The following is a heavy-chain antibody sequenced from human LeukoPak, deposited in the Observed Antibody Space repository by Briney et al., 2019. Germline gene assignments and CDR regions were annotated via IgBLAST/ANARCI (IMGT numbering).Heavy chain of an antibody. D-gene: IGHD3-22*01. CDR1: GGSISSSNW. Sequence: SETLSLTCAVSGGSISSSNWWSWVRQPPGKGLGWIGEIYHSGSTNYNPSLKSRVTISVDKSKNQFSLKLSSVTAADTAVYYCATAGDSSGYPFDYWGQGTLVTVSS. CDR2: IYHSGST. V-gene: IGHV4-4*02. CDR3: ATAGDSSGYPFDY. J-gene: IGHJ4*02.